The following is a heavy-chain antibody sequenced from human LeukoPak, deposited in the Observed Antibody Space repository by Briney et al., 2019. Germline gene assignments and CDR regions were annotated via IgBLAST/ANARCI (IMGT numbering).Heavy chain of an antibody. CDR2: IYYSGST. CDR3: ARHVVAEHVPWLGEFYTDYFYMDV. D-gene: IGHD3-10*01. CDR1: GGSISSYY. Sequence: SETLSLTCTVSGGSISSYYWSWIRQPPGKGLEWIGYIYYSGSTNYNPSLMSRVTISVDTSKNQFSLKLSSVTAADTAVYYCARHVVAEHVPWLGEFYTDYFYMDVWGTGTTVIVSS. J-gene: IGHJ6*03. V-gene: IGHV4-59*08.